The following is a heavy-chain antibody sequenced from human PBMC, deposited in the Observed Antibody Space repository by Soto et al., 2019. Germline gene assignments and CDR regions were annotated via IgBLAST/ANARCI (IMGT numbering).Heavy chain of an antibody. J-gene: IGHJ6*02. Sequence: PSETLSLTCAVYGGSFSGYYWTWIRQPPGTGLEWIGEINHSGSTNYNPSLKSRVTISVDTSKSQFSLKLSSVTAADTAVYYCAREWIQLPFGMDVWGQGTTVTVSS. V-gene: IGHV4-34*01. D-gene: IGHD5-18*01. CDR3: AREWIQLPFGMDV. CDR2: INHSGST. CDR1: GGSFSGYY.